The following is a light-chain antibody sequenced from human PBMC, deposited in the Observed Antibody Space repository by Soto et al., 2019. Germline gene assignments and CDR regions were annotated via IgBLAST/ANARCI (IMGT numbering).Light chain of an antibody. CDR3: SSYTATSTLV. CDR1: SSDVGRCNC. Sequence: QSVLTQPASVSGSPGQSIAISCTGTSSDVGRCNCVSWYQQHPGKAPKLMIYDVSNRPSGVSNRFSGSKSGNTASLIISGLQAEDEAEYYCSSYTATSTLVFGPGTKVTV. CDR2: DVS. V-gene: IGLV2-14*01. J-gene: IGLJ1*01.